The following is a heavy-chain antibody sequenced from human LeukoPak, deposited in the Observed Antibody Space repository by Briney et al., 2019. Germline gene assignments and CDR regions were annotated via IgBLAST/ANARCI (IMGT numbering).Heavy chain of an antibody. Sequence: GGSLRLSCVASGFTFSGYGMTWVRQAPGKGLEWVSSLTGSGDNTYYADSVKGRFTISRHNSKNTLYLQMNSLRAEDTAVYYCARANGDYNWFDPWGQGTLVTVSS. CDR1: GFTFSGYG. CDR2: LTGSGDNT. J-gene: IGHJ5*02. V-gene: IGHV3-23*01. D-gene: IGHD4-17*01. CDR3: ARANGDYNWFDP.